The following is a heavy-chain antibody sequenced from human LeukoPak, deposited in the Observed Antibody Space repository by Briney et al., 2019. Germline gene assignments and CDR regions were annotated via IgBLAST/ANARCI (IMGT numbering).Heavy chain of an antibody. CDR2: INTNTGNP. CDR1: GYTLTSYA. CDR3: ARDKISSGWYGGAFDI. J-gene: IGHJ3*02. D-gene: IGHD6-19*01. V-gene: IGHV7-4-1*02. Sequence: ASVKVSCKASGYTLTSYAMNRVRQAPGQWLEWMGWINTNTGNPTYAQGFTGRFVFSLDISVSTAYLQISSLKAEDTAVYYCARDKISSGWYGGAFDIWGQGTMVTVSS.